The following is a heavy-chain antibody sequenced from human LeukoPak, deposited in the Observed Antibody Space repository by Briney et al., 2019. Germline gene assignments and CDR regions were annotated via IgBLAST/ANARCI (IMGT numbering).Heavy chain of an antibody. CDR3: AKDYYGSGSYLNYFDY. CDR1: GFTFSTYA. V-gene: IGHV3-23*01. CDR2: ISGSGGTT. D-gene: IGHD3-10*01. J-gene: IGHJ4*02. Sequence: GGSLRLSCEASGFTFSTYAMTWVRQAPGKGLEWVSAISGSGGTTYYADSAKGRFTISRDNSKNTLYLQMNSLRADDTPVYFCAKDYYGSGSYLNYFDYWGQGTLVTVSS.